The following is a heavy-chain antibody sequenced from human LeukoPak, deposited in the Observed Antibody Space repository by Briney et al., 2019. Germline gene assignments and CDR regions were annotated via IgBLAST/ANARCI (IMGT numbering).Heavy chain of an antibody. Sequence: GASVKVSCTTSGYSFNSHHVHWVRQAPGQGLEWMGWISAYNGNTNYAQKLQGRVTMTTDTSTSTAYMELRSLRSDDTAVYYCAAGRYGDYQYYFDYWGQGTLVTVSS. D-gene: IGHD4-17*01. V-gene: IGHV1-18*01. CDR3: AAGRYGDYQYYFDY. CDR2: ISAYNGNT. J-gene: IGHJ4*02. CDR1: GYSFNSHH.